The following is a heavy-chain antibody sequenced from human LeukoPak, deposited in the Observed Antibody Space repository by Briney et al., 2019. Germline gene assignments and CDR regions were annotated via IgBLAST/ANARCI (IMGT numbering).Heavy chain of an antibody. CDR2: INPNIGGT. Sequence: ASVTVSFKASGYTFTGYYMHWVRQAPGQGLERMGWINPNIGGTNYAQKFQGRVTMTRDTSISTAYMELSRLRSDDTAVYYCTRDLLYYYGSGLDYWGQGTLVTVSS. D-gene: IGHD3-10*01. J-gene: IGHJ4*02. CDR3: TRDLLYYYGSGLDY. V-gene: IGHV1-2*02. CDR1: GYTFTGYY.